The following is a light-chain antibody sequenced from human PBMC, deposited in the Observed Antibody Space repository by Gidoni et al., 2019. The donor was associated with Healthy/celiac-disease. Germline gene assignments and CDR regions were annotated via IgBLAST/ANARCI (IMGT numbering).Light chain of an antibody. Sequence: EIVMTLSPATLSVSPGERATLSCRASQSVSSNLAWYQQKPGQAPRLLIYGTSTSATGIPARFSGSGSGTEFTLTISSLQSEDFAVYYCQQYTNWPRTFGQGTKVEIK. CDR2: GTS. V-gene: IGKV3-15*01. CDR3: QQYTNWPRT. CDR1: QSVSSN. J-gene: IGKJ1*01.